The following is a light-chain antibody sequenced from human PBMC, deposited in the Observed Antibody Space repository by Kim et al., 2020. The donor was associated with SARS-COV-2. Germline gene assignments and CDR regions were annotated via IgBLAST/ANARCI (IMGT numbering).Light chain of an antibody. CDR3: LLSYSGLVF. V-gene: IGLV7-46*01. J-gene: IGLJ2*01. CDR1: TGAVTSCHS. CDR2: EST. Sequence: PAWTVTRTCASTTGAVTSCHSPSWFQRKPGHAPRTLIYESTHKHSCTPARFSGSLLGGNAALTLSGAQPEDEADYYCLLSYSGLVFFGGGTQLTVL.